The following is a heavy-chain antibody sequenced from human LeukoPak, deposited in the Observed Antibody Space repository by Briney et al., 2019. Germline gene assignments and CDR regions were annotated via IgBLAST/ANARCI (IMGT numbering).Heavy chain of an antibody. CDR3: ARSGAKYYDFWSGYYRPEAYYYYMDV. D-gene: IGHD3-3*01. CDR2: IYYSGST. Sequence: SQTLSLTCTVSGGSISSGGYYWSWIRQHPGKGLEWIGYIYYSGSTYYNPSLKSRVTISVDTSKNQFSLKLSSVTAADTAVYYCARSGAKYYDFWSGYYRPEAYYYYMDVWGKGTTVTVSS. J-gene: IGHJ6*03. CDR1: GGSISSGGYY. V-gene: IGHV4-31*03.